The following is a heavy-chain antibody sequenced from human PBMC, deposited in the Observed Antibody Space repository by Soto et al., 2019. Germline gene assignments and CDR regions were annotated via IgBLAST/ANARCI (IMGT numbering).Heavy chain of an antibody. V-gene: IGHV1-18*01. Sequence: QVQLVQSGAEVKNPGASVKVSCKASGYTFTRYGIGWARQAPGQGLEWMGWINTYNGNTNYAQNVQGRVTLTTDTPRSTAYMERRSLRSNDTAIYYCAMVDVYVTPTPQDVWGQGTTVIVSS. CDR1: GYTFTRYG. CDR2: INTYNGNT. D-gene: IGHD3-16*01. CDR3: AMVDVYVTPTPQDV. J-gene: IGHJ6*02.